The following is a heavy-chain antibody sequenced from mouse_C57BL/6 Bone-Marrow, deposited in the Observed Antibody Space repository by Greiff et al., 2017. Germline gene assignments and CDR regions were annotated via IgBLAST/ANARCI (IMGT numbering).Heavy chain of an antibody. V-gene: IGHV5-4*01. CDR2: ISDGGSYT. Sequence: EVMLVESGGGLVKPGGSLKLSCAASGFTFSSYAMSWVRQTPEKRLEWVATISDGGSYTYYPDNVKGRFTISRDNAKNNLYLQMSHLKSEDTAMYYCARESAQAGGQGTSVTVSS. J-gene: IGHJ4*01. D-gene: IGHD3-2*02. CDR1: GFTFSSYA. CDR3: ARESAQA.